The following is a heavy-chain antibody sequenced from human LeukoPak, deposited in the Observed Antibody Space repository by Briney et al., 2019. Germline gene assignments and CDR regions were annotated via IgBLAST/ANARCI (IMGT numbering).Heavy chain of an antibody. J-gene: IGHJ5*02. CDR1: GFTFDDYG. CDR3: ARGSYYNWFDP. Sequence: SGGSPRLSCAASGFTFDDYGMSWVRQAPGKGLGWVSGINWDGSSTGYADSVKGRFTISRDNAKNFMYLQMNSLRDEDTAFYYCARGSYYNWFDPWGQGTLVTVSS. CDR2: INWDGSST. V-gene: IGHV3-20*04. D-gene: IGHD1-26*01.